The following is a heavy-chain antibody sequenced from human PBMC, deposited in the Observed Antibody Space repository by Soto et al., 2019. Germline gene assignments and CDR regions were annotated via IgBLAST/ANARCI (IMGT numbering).Heavy chain of an antibody. CDR1: GFTISNYW. J-gene: IGHJ5*02. CDR2: IDSYGGYS. CDR3: ASDRPHNWFDP. Sequence: EVQLVESGGGLVQPGGSLSLSCAASGFTISNYWMHWVRQSPGKGLVWVAGIDSYGGYSRYADSVRGRFTISRDNGKNSLYLQMNSLRNEDTAVYYCASDRPHNWFDPWGQGALVTVST. V-gene: IGHV3-74*01.